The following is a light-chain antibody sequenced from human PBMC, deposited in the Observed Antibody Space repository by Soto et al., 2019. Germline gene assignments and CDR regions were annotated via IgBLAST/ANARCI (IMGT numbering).Light chain of an antibody. CDR3: QHYGNTPPSVT. J-gene: IGKJ3*01. CDR2: GAS. V-gene: IGKV3-20*01. CDR1: QSLSSSY. Sequence: EIVLTQSPGTLSLSPGERATLSWRASQSLSSSYLVWYQQKPGQAPRLLIYGASSRATGIPDRFSGSGSGTDFTLTISRLEPEDFAVYYCQHYGNTPPSVTFGPGT.